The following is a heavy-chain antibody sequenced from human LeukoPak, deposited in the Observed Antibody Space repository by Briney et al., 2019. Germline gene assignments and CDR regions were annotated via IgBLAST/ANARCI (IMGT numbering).Heavy chain of an antibody. J-gene: IGHJ4*02. CDR1: GFTFDDYG. V-gene: IGHV3-20*04. CDR2: INWNGGTK. D-gene: IGHD3-10*01. Sequence: GGSLRLSCAASGFTFDDYGMTWVRQAPGKGLEWVSGINWNGGTKGYADSVRGRFTMSRDNAKNSLFLQMNSLRAEDTALYYCARAHYYGSGSCDYWGQGTLVTASS. CDR3: ARAHYYGSGSCDY.